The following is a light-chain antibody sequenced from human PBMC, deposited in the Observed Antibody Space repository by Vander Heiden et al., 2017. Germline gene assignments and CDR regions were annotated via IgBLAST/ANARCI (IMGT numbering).Light chain of an antibody. CDR1: SSDVGGYNY. CDR3: SAHTSSNTLV. CDR2: EVS. Sequence: QSALTQPASVSGSPGQPITISCPGTSSDVGGYNYVSWYQQYPGKAPKIIIYEVSNRPSGVSYRFSGSKSGNTASLTISGLQAEDEADYHCSAHTSSNTLVFGGGTKLTVL. J-gene: IGLJ2*01. V-gene: IGLV2-14*01.